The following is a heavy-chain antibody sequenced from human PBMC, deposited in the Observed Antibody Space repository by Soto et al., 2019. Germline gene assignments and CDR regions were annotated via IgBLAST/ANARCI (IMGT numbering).Heavy chain of an antibody. CDR3: ASPRRNCSGGSCYSDAFDI. CDR1: GGSISSSSYY. CDR2: IYYSGST. Sequence: QLQLQESGPGLVKPSETLSLTCTVSGGSISSSSYYWGWIRQPPGKGLEWIGSIYYSGSTYYNPSLKSGATISVDTSKNQFSLTLSSVTAADTAVYYCASPRRNCSGGSCYSDAFDIWGQGTMVTVSS. J-gene: IGHJ3*02. V-gene: IGHV4-39*01. D-gene: IGHD2-15*01.